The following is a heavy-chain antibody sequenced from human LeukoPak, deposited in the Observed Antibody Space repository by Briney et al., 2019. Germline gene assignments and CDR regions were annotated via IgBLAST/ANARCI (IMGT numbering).Heavy chain of an antibody. D-gene: IGHD1-26*01. V-gene: IGHV4-59*01. Sequence: SETLSLTCTVSGGSISSYYWSWIRQPPGKGLEWIGYIYYSGSTNYNPSLKSRVTISVDTSKNQFSLKLSSVTAADTAVYYCARVGRELPSGYYYYYYMDVWGKGTTVTISS. CDR2: IYYSGST. J-gene: IGHJ6*03. CDR1: GGSISSYY. CDR3: ARVGRELPSGYYYYYYMDV.